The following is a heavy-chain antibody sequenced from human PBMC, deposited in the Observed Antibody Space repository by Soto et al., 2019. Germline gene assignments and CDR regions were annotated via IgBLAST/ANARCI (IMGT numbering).Heavy chain of an antibody. D-gene: IGHD3-3*01. CDR2: INPNSGGT. CDR3: ARDLRFLAWLPYYYYYVMDV. CDR1: GYTFTGYY. J-gene: IGHJ6*01. Sequence: ASVKVSCTASGYTFTGYYMHWVRQAPGQGLEWMGWINPNSGGTNYAQKFQGRVTMTRDTSISTAYMELSRLRSDDTAVYYCARDLRFLAWLPYYYYYVMDVWGQGTTVTVSS. V-gene: IGHV1-2*02.